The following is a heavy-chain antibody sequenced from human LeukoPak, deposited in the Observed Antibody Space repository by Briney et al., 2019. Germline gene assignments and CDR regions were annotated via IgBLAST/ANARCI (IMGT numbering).Heavy chain of an antibody. J-gene: IGHJ4*02. CDR3: AKASTGRGAYDY. V-gene: IGHV3-23*01. Sequence: GGSLRLSCAGSGFTFSGYAMSWVRQAPGKGLEWVSAISGSGSDTFYADSVKGRFTISRDNSKNTLSVQMNSLRAEDTAVYYCAKASTGRGAYDYWGQGALVTVSS. CDR2: ISGSGSDT. CDR1: GFTFSGYA. D-gene: IGHD3-10*01.